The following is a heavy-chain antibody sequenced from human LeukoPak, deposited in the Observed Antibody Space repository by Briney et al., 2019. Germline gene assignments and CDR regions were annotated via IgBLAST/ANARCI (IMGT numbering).Heavy chain of an antibody. CDR1: GFTFSSYA. Sequence: GGSLRLSCAASGFTFSSYAMSWVRQAPGKGLEWVSAISGSGGSTYYADSVKGRFTISRDNSKNTLYLQMNSLRAEDTAVYYCAKAGRNAVGSGTDYYYYGMDVWGQGTTVTVSS. CDR3: AKAGRNAVGSGTDYYYYGMDV. J-gene: IGHJ6*02. V-gene: IGHV3-23*01. CDR2: ISGSGGST. D-gene: IGHD3-10*01.